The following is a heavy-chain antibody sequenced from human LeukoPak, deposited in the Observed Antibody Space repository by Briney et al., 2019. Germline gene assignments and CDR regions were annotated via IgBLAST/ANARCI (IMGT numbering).Heavy chain of an antibody. D-gene: IGHD6-6*01. CDR1: GGSISSNY. J-gene: IGHJ1*01. CDR3: ARHGPEYSSSSLSE. Sequence: SETLSLTCTVSGGSISSNYWSWIRQPPGKGLEWIGYIHNSGSTNYNPSLKSRVTISVDTSKNQFSLKLSSVTAADTAVYYCARHGPEYSSSSLSEWGQGTLVTVSS. CDR2: IHNSGST. V-gene: IGHV4-59*08.